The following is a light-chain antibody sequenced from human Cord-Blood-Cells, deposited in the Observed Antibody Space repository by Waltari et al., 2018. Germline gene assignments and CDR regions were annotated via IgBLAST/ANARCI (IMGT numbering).Light chain of an antibody. V-gene: IGKV1-39*01. CDR3: QPSYSTPFT. J-gene: IGKJ3*01. Sequence: IQMTQSPYSLSASVGVSVTITCRASQSIHSYLNWYQQEPGKAPKLLFYAAPSLESRVPSSFSGTGSGTDLTLTTSSLQPENFASYSCQPSYSTPFTYCPRTKVDIK. CDR1: QSIHSY. CDR2: AAP.